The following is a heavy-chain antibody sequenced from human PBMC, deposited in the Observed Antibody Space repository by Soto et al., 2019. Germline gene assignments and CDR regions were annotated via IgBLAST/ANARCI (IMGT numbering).Heavy chain of an antibody. J-gene: IGHJ4*02. V-gene: IGHV3-23*01. Sequence: GSLRLSCAASGFTFSSYAMSWVRQAPGKGLEWVSAISGSGGRTYYADSVKGRFTISRDNSKNTLYLEMNSLRAEDTAVYYCAKEIVGGSSGWYSGGVDYWGQGTLVTVSS. CDR2: ISGSGGRT. D-gene: IGHD6-19*01. CDR3: AKEIVGGSSGWYSGGVDY. CDR1: GFTFSSYA.